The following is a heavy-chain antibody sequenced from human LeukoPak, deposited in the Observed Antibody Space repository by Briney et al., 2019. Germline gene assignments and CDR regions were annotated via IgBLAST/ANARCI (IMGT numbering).Heavy chain of an antibody. J-gene: IGHJ4*02. D-gene: IGHD1-14*01. CDR1: GFTFSRYG. V-gene: IGHV3-33*01. Sequence: GGSLRLSCEASGFTFSRYGMHWVRQAPGKGLEWVALIWYDGSKKYYADSVKGRFTISRDDSKNTLYLQMNSLRVVDTAVFYCARDPGTTATFFDYWGQGTLVTVSS. CDR2: IWYDGSKK. CDR3: ARDPGTTATFFDY.